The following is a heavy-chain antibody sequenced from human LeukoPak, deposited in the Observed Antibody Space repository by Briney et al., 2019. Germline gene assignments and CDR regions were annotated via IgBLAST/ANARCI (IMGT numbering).Heavy chain of an antibody. J-gene: IGHJ4*02. Sequence: ASVTVSCKASGYSLTNYYMHWVRQAPGQGLEWMGIINPSGGSTSYAQKFQGRVTMTRDTSTSTVYMELSSLRSEDTAVYYCARHPSLNYYDQWGQGTLVTVSS. CDR2: INPSGGST. D-gene: IGHD3-22*01. CDR1: GYSLTNYY. CDR3: ARHPSLNYYDQ. V-gene: IGHV1-46*01.